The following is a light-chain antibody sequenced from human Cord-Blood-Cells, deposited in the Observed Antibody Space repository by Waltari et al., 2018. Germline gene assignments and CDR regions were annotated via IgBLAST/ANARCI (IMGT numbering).Light chain of an antibody. Sequence: QSALTHPASVSGSPGQSRTISCTGTSSDVGGYHYVSWYQQRPGQAPRLMIYDVSNRSSGFSNRFSGSRSGNTASLTISGLQAEDEADYYCSSYTSSRTAVFGGGTQLTVL. V-gene: IGLV2-14*01. CDR1: SSDVGGYHY. J-gene: IGLJ7*01. CDR3: SSYTSSRTAV. CDR2: DVS.